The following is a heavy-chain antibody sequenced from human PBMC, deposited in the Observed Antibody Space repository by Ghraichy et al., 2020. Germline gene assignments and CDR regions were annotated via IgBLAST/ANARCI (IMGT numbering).Heavy chain of an antibody. Sequence: GGSLRLSCAASGFTFSSYGMHWVRQAPGKGLEWVAVILYDGSNKYYADSVKGRFTISRDNSKNTLYLQMNSLRAEDTAVYYCAKEGYCSGGSCYSLSYWGQGTLVTVSS. D-gene: IGHD2-15*01. CDR3: AKEGYCSGGSCYSLSY. J-gene: IGHJ4*02. V-gene: IGHV3-30*18. CDR2: ILYDGSNK. CDR1: GFTFSSYG.